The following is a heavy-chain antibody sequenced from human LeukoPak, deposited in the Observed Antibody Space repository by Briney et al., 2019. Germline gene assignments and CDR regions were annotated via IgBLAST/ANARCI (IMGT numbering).Heavy chain of an antibody. Sequence: GASVKVSCKASGGTFSSYAISWVRQAPGQGLEWMGGIIPIFGTANYAQKFQGRVTITTDESTSTAYMELSSLRSEDTAVYYCARAESIAALDAFDIWGQGTMVTVSS. J-gene: IGHJ3*02. D-gene: IGHD6-13*01. CDR1: GGTFSSYA. CDR3: ARAESIAALDAFDI. CDR2: IIPIFGTA. V-gene: IGHV1-69*05.